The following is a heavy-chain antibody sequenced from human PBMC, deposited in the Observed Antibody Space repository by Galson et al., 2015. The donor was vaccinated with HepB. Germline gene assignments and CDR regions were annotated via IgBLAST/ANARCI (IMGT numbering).Heavy chain of an antibody. Sequence: SLRLSCAASGFTFSSYSMNWVRQAPGKGLEWVSYISSSSSTIYYADSVKGRFTISRDNAKNSLYLQMNSLRAEDTAVYYCARDRHRGAVAVGWFDPWGQGTLVTVSS. V-gene: IGHV3-48*01. D-gene: IGHD6-19*01. CDR1: GFTFSSYS. J-gene: IGHJ5*02. CDR2: ISSSSSTI. CDR3: ARDRHRGAVAVGWFDP.